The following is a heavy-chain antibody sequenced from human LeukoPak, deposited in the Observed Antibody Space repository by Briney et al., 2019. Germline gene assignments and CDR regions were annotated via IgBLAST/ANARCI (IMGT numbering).Heavy chain of an antibody. V-gene: IGHV3-48*02. CDR2: ISSSSNTI. CDR3: ARTSLRAFHI. CDR1: GFTFSSYS. Sequence: GGSLRLSCAASGFTFSSYSMNWVRQAPGKGLEWVSYISSSSNTIYHADSVKGRFTISRNNAKNSLYLQMNSLRDEDTAVYYCARTSLRAFHIWGQGTMVTVSS. J-gene: IGHJ3*02.